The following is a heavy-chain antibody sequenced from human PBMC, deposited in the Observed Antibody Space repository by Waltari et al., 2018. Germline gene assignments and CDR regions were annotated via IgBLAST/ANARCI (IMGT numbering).Heavy chain of an antibody. CDR1: GGSISSNY. CDR3: ASLGRYTWNYYAFDV. J-gene: IGHJ3*01. D-gene: IGHD1-7*01. V-gene: IGHV4-59*01. CDR2: NYYSGST. Sequence: QVQLQESGPGLVKPSPTLSLTCTVSGGSISSNYWSWIRQPPGKGLEWIGYNYYSGSTNYNPSLKSRVTLSINTSKNQFSLKLTSVTAADTAVYYCASLGRYTWNYYAFDVWGQGTKVTVSS.